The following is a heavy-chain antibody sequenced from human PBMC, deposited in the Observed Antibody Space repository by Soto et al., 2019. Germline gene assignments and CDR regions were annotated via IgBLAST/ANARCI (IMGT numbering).Heavy chain of an antibody. CDR3: GRHFTIRTYYYYMDV. V-gene: IGHV4-39*01. CDR2: IYYSGST. D-gene: IGHD3-3*01. Sequence: ETLSLTCTVSGVSVGSSNSYWGWIRQPPGKGLEWIGTIYYSGSTYYNPSLKSRVTISVDTTKNQFSLKLTSVTAADTAVYFCGRHFTIRTYYYYMDVWGKGTTVTVSS. CDR1: GVSVGSSNSY. J-gene: IGHJ6*03.